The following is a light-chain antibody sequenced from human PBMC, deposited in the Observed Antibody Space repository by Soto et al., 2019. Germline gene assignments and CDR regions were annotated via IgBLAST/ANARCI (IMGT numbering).Light chain of an antibody. CDR2: GAS. Sequence: EIVLTQSPATLSVSPGDRVTLSCRASQSVDINLAWYQQRAGQAPRLPVYGASTKATDMPGRFSGRGSGTEFTLTINNLQSEDFEVYYCQQYRNWPRTFGQGTKVDIK. CDR1: QSVDIN. V-gene: IGKV3-15*01. J-gene: IGKJ1*01. CDR3: QQYRNWPRT.